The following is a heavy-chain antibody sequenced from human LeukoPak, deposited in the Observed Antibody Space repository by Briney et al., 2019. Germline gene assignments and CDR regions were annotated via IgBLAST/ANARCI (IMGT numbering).Heavy chain of an antibody. V-gene: IGHV3-30*18. CDR2: ISYDGSNK. CDR3: AKDLSGSGSYLGL. Sequence: GGSPRLSCAASGFTFSSYSMNWVRQAPGKGLEWVAVISYDGSNKYYADSVKGRFTISRDNSKNTLYLQMNSLRAEDTAVYYCAKDLSGSGSYLGLWGQGTLVTVSS. J-gene: IGHJ4*02. D-gene: IGHD3-10*01. CDR1: GFTFSSYS.